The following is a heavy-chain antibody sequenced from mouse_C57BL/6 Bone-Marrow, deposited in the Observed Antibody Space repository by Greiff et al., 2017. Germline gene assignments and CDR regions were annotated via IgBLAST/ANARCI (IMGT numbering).Heavy chain of an antibody. Sequence: DVKLVESGGGLVQPKGSLKLSCAASGFSFNTYAMNWVRQAPGKGLEWVARIRSKSNNYATYYADSVKDRFTISRADSESMLYLQMNNLKTEDTAMYYCVRNYFDYWGQGTTLTVSS. J-gene: IGHJ2*01. CDR2: IRSKSNNYAT. V-gene: IGHV10-1*01. CDR3: VRNYFDY. CDR1: GFSFNTYA.